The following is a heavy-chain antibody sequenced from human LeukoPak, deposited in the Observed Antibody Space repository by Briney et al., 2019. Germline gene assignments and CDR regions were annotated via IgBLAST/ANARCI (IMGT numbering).Heavy chain of an antibody. J-gene: IGHJ4*02. Sequence: PSETLSLTCTVSGGSISSSSYYWGWIRQPPGKGLEWIGSIYYSGSTYYNPSLKSRVTISVDTSKNQFSLKLSSVTAADTAVYYCARAQWGYSSGWSWGYFDYWGQGTLVTVSS. CDR2: IYYSGST. V-gene: IGHV4-39*07. CDR3: ARAQWGYSSGWSWGYFDY. CDR1: GGSISSSSYY. D-gene: IGHD6-19*01.